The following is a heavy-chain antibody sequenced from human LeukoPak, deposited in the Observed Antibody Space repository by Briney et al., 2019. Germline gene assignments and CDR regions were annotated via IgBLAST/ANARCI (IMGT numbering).Heavy chain of an antibody. D-gene: IGHD1-26*01. V-gene: IGHV5-51*01. CDR2: INPTDSDT. CDR3: ARRGGSPKTFDY. CDR1: RYNFTNYW. Sequence: GESLKISCKGSRYNFTNYWVGWVRQMPGKGLEWMGIINPTDSDTTYSPSFQGQVTISVDKSIRTAYLQWSSLKASDTAMYYCARRGGSPKTFDYWGQGTLVTVSS. J-gene: IGHJ4*02.